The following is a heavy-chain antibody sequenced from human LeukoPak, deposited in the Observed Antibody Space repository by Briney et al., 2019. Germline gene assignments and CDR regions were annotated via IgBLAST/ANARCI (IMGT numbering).Heavy chain of an antibody. J-gene: IGHJ3*02. CDR1: GFTFSSYG. Sequence: PGGSLRLSCAASGFTFSSYGMHWVRQAPGKGLEWVAFIRYDGSNKYYADSVKGRFTISRDNSKNTLYLQMNSLRVEDTAIYYCAKDMGRRIFGVAYDAFHIWGQGTMVTVSS. CDR3: AKDMGRRIFGVAYDAFHI. V-gene: IGHV3-30*02. CDR2: IRYDGSNK. D-gene: IGHD3-3*01.